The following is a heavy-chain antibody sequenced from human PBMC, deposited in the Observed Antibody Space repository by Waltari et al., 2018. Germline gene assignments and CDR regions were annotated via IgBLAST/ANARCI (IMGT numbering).Heavy chain of an antibody. CDR1: GGSFSGYY. CDR3: AREEVYCSGGSCYSLYGWFDT. D-gene: IGHD2-15*01. V-gene: IGHV4-34*01. Sequence: QEQLQQWGAGLLKPSETLSLTCAVYGGSFSGYYWSWIRQPPGKGLEWIGEINHSGSTNYNPSLKSRVTISVDTSNNQFSLKLSSVTAADTAVYYCAREEVYCSGGSCYSLYGWFDTWGQGTLVTVSS. CDR2: INHSGST. J-gene: IGHJ5*02.